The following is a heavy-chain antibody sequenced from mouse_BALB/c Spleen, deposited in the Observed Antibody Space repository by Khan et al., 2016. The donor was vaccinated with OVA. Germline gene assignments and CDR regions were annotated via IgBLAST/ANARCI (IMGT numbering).Heavy chain of an antibody. CDR2: ISYSGNT. Sequence: EVKLLESGPGLVKPSQSLSLTCTVTGYSITTDYAWNWIRQFPGSKLEWMGHISYSGNTKYNPSLKSRISITRDTSKNQFFLQLKSVTTEDTARYYRARSYGGDFDYWGQGTTLTVSA. V-gene: IGHV3-2*02. CDR3: ARSYGGDFDY. CDR1: GYSITTDYA. J-gene: IGHJ2*01. D-gene: IGHD1-1*02.